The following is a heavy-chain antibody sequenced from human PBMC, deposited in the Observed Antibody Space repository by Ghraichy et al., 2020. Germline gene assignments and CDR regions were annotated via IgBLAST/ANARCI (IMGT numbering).Heavy chain of an antibody. D-gene: IGHD6-19*01. CDR1: GFSFSGYG. Sequence: GGSLRLSCAASGFSFSGYGMNWVRRAPGKGLEWVSTISGPADSAYYADSVKGRFIVSRDNSQNTLYLHMSRLRAEDTGIYYCAKHRYTSGWYEKFYFDNWGQGALVPVAS. CDR3: AKHRYTSGWYEKFYFDN. CDR2: ISGPADSA. V-gene: IGHV3-23*01. J-gene: IGHJ4*02.